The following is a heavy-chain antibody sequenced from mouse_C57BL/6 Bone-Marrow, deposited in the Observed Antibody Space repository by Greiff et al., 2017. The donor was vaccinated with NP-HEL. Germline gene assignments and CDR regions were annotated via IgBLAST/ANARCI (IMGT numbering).Heavy chain of an antibody. CDR1: GFNIKDDY. Sequence: VQLQQSGAELVRPGASVKLSCTASGFNIKDDYMHWVKQRPEQGLEWIGWIDPENGDTESASKFQGKATITADTSSNTAYLQLSSLTSEDTAVYYCTTFYYYGSSDYWGQGTTLTVSS. J-gene: IGHJ2*01. D-gene: IGHD1-1*01. CDR3: TTFYYYGSSDY. V-gene: IGHV14-4*01. CDR2: IDPENGDT.